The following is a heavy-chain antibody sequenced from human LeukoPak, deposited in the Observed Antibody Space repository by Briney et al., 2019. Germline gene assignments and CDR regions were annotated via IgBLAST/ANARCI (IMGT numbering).Heavy chain of an antibody. CDR3: ARIYDSSGYYSSYGMDV. J-gene: IGHJ6*02. D-gene: IGHD3-22*01. CDR2: IYPGDSDT. V-gene: IGHV5-51*01. CDR1: GYSLTSYW. Sequence: KPGGSLRLSCTGSGYSLTSYWIGWVRQMPGKGLEWMGIIYPGDSDTRYSPSFQGQVTISADKSISTAYLQWSSLKASDTAMYYCARIYDSSGYYSSYGMDVWGQGTTVTVSS.